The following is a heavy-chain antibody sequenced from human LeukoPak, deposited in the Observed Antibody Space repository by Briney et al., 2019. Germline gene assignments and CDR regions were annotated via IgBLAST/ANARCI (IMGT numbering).Heavy chain of an antibody. D-gene: IGHD1-26*01. Sequence: ASVKVSCKASGYTFTSYGISWVRQAPGQGLEWMGWISAYNGNTNYAQKLQGRVTMTTDTSTSTAYMGLRSLRSDDTAVYYCARSLRIVGATHFDYWGQGTLVTVSS. CDR1: GYTFTSYG. CDR2: ISAYNGNT. V-gene: IGHV1-18*01. J-gene: IGHJ4*02. CDR3: ARSLRIVGATHFDY.